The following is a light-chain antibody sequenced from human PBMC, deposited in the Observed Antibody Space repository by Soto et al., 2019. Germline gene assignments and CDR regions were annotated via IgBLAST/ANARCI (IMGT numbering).Light chain of an antibody. J-gene: IGKJ1*01. CDR2: CAS. CDR1: QSVSSSF. V-gene: IGKV3-20*01. Sequence: EIVLTQSPGILSLSPGERATLSCRASQSVSSSFLSWYHQKPGQAPSLLIYCASSRATGIPDRFSGSGSGTNFTLTISRLEPEDFAVYYCHQFGSSHGTFGQGTKVEI. CDR3: HQFGSSHGT.